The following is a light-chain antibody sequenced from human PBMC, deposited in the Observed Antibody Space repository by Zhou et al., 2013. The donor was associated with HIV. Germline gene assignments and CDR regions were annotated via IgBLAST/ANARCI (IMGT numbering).Light chain of an antibody. Sequence: DIQMTQSPSTLSASVGDRVTITCRASQTISDWLAWYQQKPGKAPKLLIYAASSLQSGVPSRFSGSGSGTEFTLTISSLQPEDFATYYCQQANSFPWTFGQGTKVEV. V-gene: IGKV1-12*02. CDR1: QTISDW. CDR2: AAS. J-gene: IGKJ1*01. CDR3: QQANSFPWT.